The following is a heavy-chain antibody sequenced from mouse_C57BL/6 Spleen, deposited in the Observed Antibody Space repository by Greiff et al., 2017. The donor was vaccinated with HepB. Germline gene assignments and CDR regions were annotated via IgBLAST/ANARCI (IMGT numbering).Heavy chain of an antibody. D-gene: IGHD2-5*01. Sequence: VQLVESGGGLVKPGGSLKLSCAASGFTFSSYAMSWVRQTPEKRLEWVATISDGGSYTYYPDNVKGRFTISRDNAKNNLYLQMSHLKSEDTAMYYCARDSSNYVWFAYWGQGTLVTVSA. V-gene: IGHV5-4*01. CDR1: GFTFSSYA. J-gene: IGHJ3*01. CDR2: ISDGGSYT. CDR3: ARDSSNYVWFAY.